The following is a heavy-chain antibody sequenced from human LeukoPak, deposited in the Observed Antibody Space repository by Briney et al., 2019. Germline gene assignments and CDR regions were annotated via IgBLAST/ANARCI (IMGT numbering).Heavy chain of an antibody. CDR1: GFTVSSNY. V-gene: IGHV3-53*01. CDR2: IYSSGST. Sequence: GGSLRLSCEASGFTVSSNYMSWVRQAPGKGLEWVSVIYSSGSTYYADSVKGRFTISRDNSKNTLYLQMNSLRAEDTAVYYCARGWNKYYFDYWGQGTLVTVSS. J-gene: IGHJ4*02. D-gene: IGHD1-1*01. CDR3: ARGWNKYYFDY.